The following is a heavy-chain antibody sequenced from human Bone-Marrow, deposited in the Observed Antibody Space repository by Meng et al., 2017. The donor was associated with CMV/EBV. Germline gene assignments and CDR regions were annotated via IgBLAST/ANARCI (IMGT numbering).Heavy chain of an antibody. CDR1: GYTFNGYY. Sequence: ASVKVSCKASGYTFNGYYIHWVRQAPGQGLEWLGWIDPNTGATNDAQKFQGRVTMARDTSISTAYMGLSRLTSDDTALYYCARDLGQQRVLYYFDYWGQGALVTVSS. D-gene: IGHD1/OR15-1a*01. CDR3: ARDLGQQRVLYYFDY. J-gene: IGHJ4*02. V-gene: IGHV1-2*02. CDR2: IDPNTGAT.